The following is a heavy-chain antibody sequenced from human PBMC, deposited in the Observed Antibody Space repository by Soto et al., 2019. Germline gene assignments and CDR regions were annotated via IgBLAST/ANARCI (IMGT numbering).Heavy chain of an antibody. CDR3: VRRHGSATGIDWFDP. J-gene: IGHJ5*02. D-gene: IGHD6-13*01. CDR1: RFGSTSKA. CDR2: INAATGAK. Sequence: SPKPSSQACRFGSTSKASPWAHNDTKQRLEWMGWINAATGAKKYSTKFKGRVTITRDTSASTAYMELSSLRSEAPAVYYCVRRHGSATGIDWFDPWRQGTLVTVSA. V-gene: IGHV1-3*01.